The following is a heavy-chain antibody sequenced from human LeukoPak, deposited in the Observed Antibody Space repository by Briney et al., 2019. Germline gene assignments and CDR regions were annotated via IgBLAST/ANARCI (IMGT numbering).Heavy chain of an antibody. J-gene: IGHJ5*02. Sequence: PSETLSLTCAVYGGSFSGYYWSWIRRPPGKGLEWIGEINHSGSTNYNPSLKSRVTISVDTSKNQFSLKLSSVTAADTAVYYCARGTGCSSTSCHQGWFDPWGQGTLVTVSS. V-gene: IGHV4-34*01. CDR2: INHSGST. CDR1: GGSFSGYY. CDR3: ARGTGCSSTSCHQGWFDP. D-gene: IGHD2-2*01.